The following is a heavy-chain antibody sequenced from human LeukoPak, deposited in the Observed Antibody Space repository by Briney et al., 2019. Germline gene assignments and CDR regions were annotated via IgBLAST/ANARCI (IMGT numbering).Heavy chain of an antibody. CDR1: GDSVSSNSAA. J-gene: IGHJ5*02. CDR3: ARSGTYYNNWFDP. D-gene: IGHD3-10*01. CDR2: TYYRSKWYN. Sequence: PSQTLSLTCAISGDSVSSNSAAWNWIRRSPSRGLEWLGRTYYRSKWYNDYAVSVKSRITINPDTSKNQFSLKLNSVTAADTAVYYCARSGTYYNNWFDPWGQGTLVTVSS. V-gene: IGHV6-1*01.